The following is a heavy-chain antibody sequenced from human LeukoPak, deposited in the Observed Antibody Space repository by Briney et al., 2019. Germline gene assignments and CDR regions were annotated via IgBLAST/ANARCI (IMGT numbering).Heavy chain of an antibody. CDR1: GDSVSSNSVT. CDR3: ARRLTQYDCFDP. CDR2: TYYRSTWYN. J-gene: IGHJ5*02. Sequence: SQTLSLTCAISGDSVSSNSVTWNWIRQSLSRGLEWLGRTYYRSTWYNDYAVSVRGRITVNPDSSKNQFSLHLNSVTPEDTAVYYCARRLTQYDCFDPWGQGILVTVSS. D-gene: IGHD2-2*01. V-gene: IGHV6-1*01.